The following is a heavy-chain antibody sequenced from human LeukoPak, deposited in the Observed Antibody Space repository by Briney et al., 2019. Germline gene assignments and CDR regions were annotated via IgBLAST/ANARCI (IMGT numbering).Heavy chain of an antibody. J-gene: IGHJ6*02. D-gene: IGHD5-18*01. CDR2: IIPTVNIA. V-gene: IGHV1-69*04. CDR3: ARDPSPIDTAMVDYYYGMDV. CDR1: GGTFSSYG. Sequence: GASVKVSCKASGGTFSSYGISWVRQAPGQGLEWMGRIIPTVNIAKYAQKFQGRVTITADKSTSTAYMELSSLRSEDTAVYYCARDPSPIDTAMVDYYYGMDVWGQGTTVTVSS.